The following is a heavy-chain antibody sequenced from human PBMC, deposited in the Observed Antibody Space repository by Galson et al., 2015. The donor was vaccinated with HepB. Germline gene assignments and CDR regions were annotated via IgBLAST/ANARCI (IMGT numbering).Heavy chain of an antibody. CDR2: ISSSSSYI. D-gene: IGHD3-10*01. CDR3: ASHVLLWWGVAFDI. V-gene: IGHV3-21*01. J-gene: IGHJ3*02. Sequence: SLRLSCAASGFTFSSYSMNWVRQAPGKGLEWVSSISSSSSYIYYADSVKGRFTISRDNAKNSLYLQMNSLRAEDTAVYYCASHVLLWWGVAFDIWGQGTMVTVSS. CDR1: GFTFSSYS.